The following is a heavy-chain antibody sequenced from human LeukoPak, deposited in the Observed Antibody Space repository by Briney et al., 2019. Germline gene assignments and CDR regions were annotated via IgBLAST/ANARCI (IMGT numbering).Heavy chain of an antibody. CDR3: ARDYSNYVFNY. CDR2: INPNSGGT. J-gene: IGHJ4*02. Sequence: GASVKVSCEASGYTFTGYYMHWVRQAPGQGLEWMEWINPNSGGTNYAQKFQGRVTMTRDTSISTAYMELSRLRSDDTAVYYCARDYSNYVFNYWGQGTLVTVSS. D-gene: IGHD4-11*01. CDR1: GYTFTGYY. V-gene: IGHV1-2*02.